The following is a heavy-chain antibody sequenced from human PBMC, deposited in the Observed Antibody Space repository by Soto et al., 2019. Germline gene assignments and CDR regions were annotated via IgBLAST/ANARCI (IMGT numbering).Heavy chain of an antibody. CDR2: TYYRSKWYN. D-gene: IGHD6-19*01. J-gene: IGHJ6*02. CDR1: GDSVSSNSAA. Sequence: SQTLSLTCAISGDSVSSNSAAWNWIRQSPSRGLEWLGRTYYRSKWYNDYAVSVKSRITINPDTSKNQFSLQLNSVTPEDTAVYYCARAKPPGYSSGWPPAGGHYYYYYGMDVWGQGTTVTVSS. V-gene: IGHV6-1*01. CDR3: ARAKPPGYSSGWPPAGGHYYYYYGMDV.